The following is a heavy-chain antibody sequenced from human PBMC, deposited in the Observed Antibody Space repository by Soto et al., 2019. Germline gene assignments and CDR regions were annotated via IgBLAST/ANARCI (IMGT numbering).Heavy chain of an antibody. D-gene: IGHD6-19*01. V-gene: IGHV4-59*08. Sequence: LSLPCTVSGGSISSYYWSWIRQPPGKGLEWIGYIYYSGSTNYNPSLKSRVTISVDTSKNQFSLKLSSVTAADTAVYYCAAVTGYSSGWLSHYYYYYMDVWGKGTTVTVSS. CDR3: AAVTGYSSGWLSHYYYYYMDV. J-gene: IGHJ6*03. CDR2: IYYSGST. CDR1: GGSISSYY.